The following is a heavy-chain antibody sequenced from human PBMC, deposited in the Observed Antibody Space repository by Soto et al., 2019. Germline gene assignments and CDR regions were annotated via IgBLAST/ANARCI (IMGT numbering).Heavy chain of an antibody. J-gene: IGHJ4*02. D-gene: IGHD3-3*01. CDR2: IDPSDSYT. CDR3: ATASGDFWSGYRMDV. V-gene: IGHV5-10-1*01. CDR1: GYSFTSYW. Sequence: PGESLKISCKGSGYSFTSYWISWVRQMPGKGLEWMGRIDPSDSYTNYSPSFQGHVTISADKSISTAYLQWSSLKASDTAMYYCATASGDFWSGYRMDVWGQGTLVTVSS.